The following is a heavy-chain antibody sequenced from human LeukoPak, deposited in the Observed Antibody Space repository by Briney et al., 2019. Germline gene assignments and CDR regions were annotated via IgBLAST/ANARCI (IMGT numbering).Heavy chain of an antibody. Sequence: GGPLRLSCAASGFTFDDYAMHWVRQAPGKGLEWVSGISWNSGSIGYADSVKGRLTISRDNAKNSLYLQMNSLRAEDMALYYCAKGAYYYDSSGYFDYWGQGTLVTVSS. D-gene: IGHD3-22*01. V-gene: IGHV3-9*03. CDR3: AKGAYYYDSSGYFDY. CDR1: GFTFDDYA. CDR2: ISWNSGSI. J-gene: IGHJ4*02.